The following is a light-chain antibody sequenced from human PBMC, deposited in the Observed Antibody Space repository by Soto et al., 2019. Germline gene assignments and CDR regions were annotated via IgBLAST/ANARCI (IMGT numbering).Light chain of an antibody. CDR3: QQYNNWPRT. CDR1: QSVSSD. Sequence: EIVLTQSPATLSLSPGERAALSCGASQSVSSDYLAWYQQKPGQAPRLLIYGASTRATGIPARFSGSGSGTEFTLTISSLQSEDFAVYYCQQYNNWPRTFGQGTKVDIK. CDR2: GAS. V-gene: IGKV3-15*01. J-gene: IGKJ1*01.